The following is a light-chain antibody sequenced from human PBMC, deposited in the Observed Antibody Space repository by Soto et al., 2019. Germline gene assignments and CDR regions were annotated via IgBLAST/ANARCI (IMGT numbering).Light chain of an antibody. CDR1: SSDVGGYNY. CDR2: DVN. V-gene: IGLV2-11*01. CDR3: CSYAGSYTYV. J-gene: IGLJ1*01. Sequence: LTQPRSVSGSPGQSVTISCTGTSSDVGGYNYVSWYQQHPGKAPKLLIYDVNKRPSGVPDRFSGSKSGNTASLTISGLQAEDEADYYCCSYAGSYTYVFGTGTKVTVL.